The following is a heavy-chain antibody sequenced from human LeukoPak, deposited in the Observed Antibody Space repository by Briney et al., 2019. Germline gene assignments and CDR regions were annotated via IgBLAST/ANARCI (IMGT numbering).Heavy chain of an antibody. V-gene: IGHV3-30*02. Sequence: GGSLRLSCAASGFTFSSYGMHWVRQAPGKGLEWVAFIWYDGSNKYYADSVKGRFTISRDNSKNTLNLQMTSLRAEDTAVYYCAKDPTHYRVWDYYETIGLSYWGQGTLVTVSS. CDR2: IWYDGSNK. CDR1: GFTFSSYG. J-gene: IGHJ4*02. CDR3: AKDPTHYRVWDYYETIGLSY. D-gene: IGHD3-22*01.